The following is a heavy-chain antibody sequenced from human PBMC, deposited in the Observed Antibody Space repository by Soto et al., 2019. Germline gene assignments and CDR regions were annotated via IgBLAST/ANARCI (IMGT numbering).Heavy chain of an antibody. D-gene: IGHD2-21*02. CDR3: ARGGNSDYYYGMNV. Sequence: QGQLVQAGGDVKKPGSSVKVSCKASGGTFSSYPISWVRQAPGQGLEWMGGIIPLFGTADYAQKFQCRVTFTADESTSTAYMELSSLRSEDTAVYYCARGGNSDYYYGMNVWGQGTTVTVSS. CDR1: GGTFSSYP. J-gene: IGHJ6*02. CDR2: IIPLFGTA. V-gene: IGHV1-69*01.